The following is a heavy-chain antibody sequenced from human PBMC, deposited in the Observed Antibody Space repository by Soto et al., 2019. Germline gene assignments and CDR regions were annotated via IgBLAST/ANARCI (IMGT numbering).Heavy chain of an antibody. CDR3: ARVDGDYYYYYYYMDV. CDR2: ISAYNGNT. V-gene: IGHV1-18*01. CDR1: GYTFTSYG. J-gene: IGHJ6*03. Sequence: QVQLVQSGAEVKKPGASVKVSCKASGYTFTSYGISWVRQAPGQGLEWMGWISAYNGNTNYAQKLQGRVTMTTDTSPSTDYMELRSLRSDDTAVYYCARVDGDYYYYYYYMDVWGKGTTVTVSS. D-gene: IGHD4-17*01.